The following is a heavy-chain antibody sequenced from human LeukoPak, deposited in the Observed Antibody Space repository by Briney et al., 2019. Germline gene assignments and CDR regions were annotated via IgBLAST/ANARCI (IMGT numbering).Heavy chain of an antibody. D-gene: IGHD3-22*01. CDR3: ARDSPPYYYDSSGPFDY. CDR1: GYTFTSYY. V-gene: IGHV1-46*01. Sequence: ASVKVSCKASGYTFTSYYMHWVRQAPGQGLEWMGIINPSGGSTSYAQKFQGRVTMTRDTSTSTVYMELSSLRSEDTAVYYCARDSPPYYYDSSGPFDYWGQGTLVTVSS. J-gene: IGHJ4*02. CDR2: INPSGGST.